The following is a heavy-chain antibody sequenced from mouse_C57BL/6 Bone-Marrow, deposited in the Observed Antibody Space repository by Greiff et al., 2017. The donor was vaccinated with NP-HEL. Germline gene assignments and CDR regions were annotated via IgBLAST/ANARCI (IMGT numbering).Heavy chain of an antibody. Sequence: EVQLQQSGPELVKPGASVKISCKASGYTFTDYYMNWVKQSHGKSLEWIGDINPNNGGTSYNQKFKGKATLTVDKSSSTAYMELRSLTSEDSAVYYCARWLLREAYWGQGTLVTVSA. CDR3: ARWLLREAY. J-gene: IGHJ3*01. CDR2: INPNNGGT. D-gene: IGHD2-3*01. V-gene: IGHV1-26*01. CDR1: GYTFTDYY.